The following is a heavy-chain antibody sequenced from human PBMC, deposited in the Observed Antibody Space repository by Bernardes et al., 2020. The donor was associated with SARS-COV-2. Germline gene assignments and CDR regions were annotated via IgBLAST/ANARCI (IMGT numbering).Heavy chain of an antibody. CDR1: GGPFSSFT. CDR3: AKETDDYDSEGCCVFDC. V-gene: IGHV1-69*08. Sequence: SVKVSCKVSGGPFSSFTIHWVRQAPGQGLEWMGRLIPTLGQDQYSQKFQGRVTLTADKPTNTGYMGLSSLRSDDTAGSYCAKETDDYDSEGCCVFDCRGQGNLVTVSS. D-gene: IGHD3-16*01. CDR2: LIPTLGQD. J-gene: IGHJ4*02.